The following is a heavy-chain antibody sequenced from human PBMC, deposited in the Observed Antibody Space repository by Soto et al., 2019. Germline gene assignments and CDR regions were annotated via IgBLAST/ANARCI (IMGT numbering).Heavy chain of an antibody. CDR2: IYWDDDK. Sequence: QITLKESGPTLVKPTQTLTLTCTFSGFSLSADGVGVGWIRQPPGKALEWLALIYWDDDKRYRPSLKSRLTITKDTTKHQVVLTITTMDPVDTAPYYCAHAYGGTSWPNDAFDVWGQGTVVTVSS. V-gene: IGHV2-5*02. J-gene: IGHJ3*01. CDR3: AHAYGGTSWPNDAFDV. D-gene: IGHD2-2*01. CDR1: GFSLSADGVG.